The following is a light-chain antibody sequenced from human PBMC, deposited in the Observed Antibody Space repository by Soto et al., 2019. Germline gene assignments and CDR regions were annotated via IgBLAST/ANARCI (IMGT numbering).Light chain of an antibody. CDR1: QTINSH. CDR3: QQSYSTPPT. Sequence: DIQLTQSPSSLSASVGDRVTISCRASQTINSHLNWYQQKPGKAPKLLIYATSTLQTGVPARFSGSGSGTDFTLTISSLLPEDFATYSCQQSYSTPPTFGQGTKVDI. V-gene: IGKV1-39*01. J-gene: IGKJ1*01. CDR2: ATS.